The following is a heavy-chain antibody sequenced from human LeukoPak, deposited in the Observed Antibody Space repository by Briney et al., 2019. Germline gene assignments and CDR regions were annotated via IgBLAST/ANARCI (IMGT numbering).Heavy chain of an antibody. CDR1: GYTFTGYF. Sequence: ASVKVSCTASGYTFTGYFMHWVRQAPGQGLEWMAWINPNSGGTNYAQKFQGRVTMTRDTSNSTAYMELSRLRSDDTAVYYCASSIVYCSSTSCYFNWGQGTLVTVSS. J-gene: IGHJ4*02. CDR2: INPNSGGT. D-gene: IGHD2-2*01. V-gene: IGHV1-2*02. CDR3: ASSIVYCSSTSCYFN.